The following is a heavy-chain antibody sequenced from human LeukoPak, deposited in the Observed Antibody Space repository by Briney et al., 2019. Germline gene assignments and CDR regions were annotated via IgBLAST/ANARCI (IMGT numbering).Heavy chain of an antibody. CDR2: ISAYNGNT. CDR1: GYTFTSYG. V-gene: IGHV1-18*01. J-gene: IGHJ4*02. Sequence: ASVKVSCKASGYTFTSYGISWVRQAPGQGLEWMGWISAYNGNTNYAQKLQGRVTMATDTSTSTAYMELRSLRSDDTAVYYCARDRQIGSPYQLLLDYWGQGTWSPSPQ. CDR3: ARDRQIGSPYQLLLDY. D-gene: IGHD2-2*01.